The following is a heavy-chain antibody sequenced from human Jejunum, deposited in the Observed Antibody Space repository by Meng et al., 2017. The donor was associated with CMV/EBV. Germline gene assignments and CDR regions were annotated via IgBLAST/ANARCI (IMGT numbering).Heavy chain of an antibody. J-gene: IGHJ4*02. D-gene: IGHD3-10*01. CDR2: ISYKGDNK. CDR3: TKDQVLL. Sequence: VRIVGSGGGLVQPGGSLRLSFSPSGFTCSDYGMYWIRQAPGKGLEWVAFISYKGDNKYYADSVRGRFTISRDNSKNTLDLQMNSLRTEDTAVYYCTKDQVLLWGQGTLVTVSS. V-gene: IGHV3-30*02. CDR1: GFTCSDYG.